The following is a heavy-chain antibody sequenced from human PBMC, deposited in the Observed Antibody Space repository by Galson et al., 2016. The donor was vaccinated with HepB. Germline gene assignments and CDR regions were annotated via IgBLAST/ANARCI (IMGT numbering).Heavy chain of an antibody. J-gene: IGHJ4*02. CDR2: ISYDGSNK. V-gene: IGHV3-30*18. CDR3: AKDGSEWVWFGELQYYFDY. Sequence: SLRLSCAASGFTFSSYGMHWVRQAPGKGLEWVAVISYDGSNKYYADSVKGRFTISRDNSKNTLYLQMNSLRAEDTAVYYCAKDGSEWVWFGELQYYFDYWGQGTLVTVSS. CDR1: GFTFSSYG. D-gene: IGHD3-10*01.